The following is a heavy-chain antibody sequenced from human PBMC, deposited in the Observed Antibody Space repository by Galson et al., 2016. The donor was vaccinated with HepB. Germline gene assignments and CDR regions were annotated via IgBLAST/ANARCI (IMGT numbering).Heavy chain of an antibody. J-gene: IGHJ4*02. CDR3: VKDPNWESGC. V-gene: IGHV3-23*01. D-gene: IGHD7-27*01. CDR2: INYRGEST. Sequence: SLRLSCAASGFTFSNHDMNWVRQAPGMGLEYVANINYRGESTSYADSVKGRFTISRDNSRNTLYLEMNSLRVEDTAVYYCVKDPNWESGCWGLGTLVTVSS. CDR1: GFTFSNHD.